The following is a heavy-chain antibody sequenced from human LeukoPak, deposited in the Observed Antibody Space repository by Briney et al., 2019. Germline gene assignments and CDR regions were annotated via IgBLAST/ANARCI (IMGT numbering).Heavy chain of an antibody. D-gene: IGHD5-24*01. CDR1: GGSISNYF. CDR3: AGGRDGYKSAFDI. V-gene: IGHV4-59*01. J-gene: IGHJ3*02. CDR2: IYYGGST. Sequence: SETLSLTCTVSGGSISNYFWSWIRQPPGKGLEWIGYIYYGGSTNYNPSLKSRVTLSVDTSKNHFSLNLNSVTAADTAVYYCAGGRDGYKSAFDIWGQGTMVTVSS.